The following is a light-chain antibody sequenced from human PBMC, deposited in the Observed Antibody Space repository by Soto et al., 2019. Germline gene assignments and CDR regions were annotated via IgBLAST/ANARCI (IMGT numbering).Light chain of an antibody. V-gene: IGKV3-20*01. Sequence: EILLTQSPGTLSLSPGERATLSCRASQSVSSSYLAWYQQKPGQAPRLLIYGASSRATGIPDRFSGSGSGTDFTLTISRLETEDFAVYYCQQYGSSHPRTFGHGTKVDI. CDR3: QQYGSSHPRT. CDR1: QSVSSSY. CDR2: GAS. J-gene: IGKJ1*01.